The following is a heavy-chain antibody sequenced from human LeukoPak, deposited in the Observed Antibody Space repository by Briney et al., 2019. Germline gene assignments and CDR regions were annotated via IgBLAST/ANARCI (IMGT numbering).Heavy chain of an antibody. V-gene: IGHV4-4*07. CDR3: ARGALITIFGVVIMGAQGPYFDY. CDR2: IYTSGST. D-gene: IGHD3-3*01. Sequence: PSETLSLTCTVSGGSISSYYWSWIRQPAGKGLEWIGRIYTSGSTNYNPSLKSRVTMSVDTSKNQFSLKLSSVTAADTAVYYCARGALITIFGVVIMGAQGPYFDYWGQGTLVTVSS. CDR1: GGSISSYY. J-gene: IGHJ4*02.